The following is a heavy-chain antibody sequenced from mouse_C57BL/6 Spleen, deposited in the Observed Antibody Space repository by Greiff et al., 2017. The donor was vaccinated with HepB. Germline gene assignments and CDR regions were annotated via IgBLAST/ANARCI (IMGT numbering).Heavy chain of an antibody. Sequence: QVQLKESGAELAWPGASVKLSCKASGYTFTSYGISWVKQRTGQGLEWIGEIYPRSGNTYYNEKFKGKATLTADKSSSTAYMELRSLTSEDSAVYFCCAYYDSTFAYWGQGTLVTVSA. CDR3: CAYYDSTFAY. V-gene: IGHV1-81*01. CDR2: IYPRSGNT. CDR1: GYTFTSYG. D-gene: IGHD2-4*01. J-gene: IGHJ3*01.